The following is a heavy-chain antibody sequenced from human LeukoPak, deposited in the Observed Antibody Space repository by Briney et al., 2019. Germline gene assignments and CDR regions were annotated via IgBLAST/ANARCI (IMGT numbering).Heavy chain of an antibody. Sequence: GGSLRLSXAASGFTFRSYAMSWVRQAPGKGLEWVSAISGSGGSTYYADSVKGRFTISRDNSKNTLYLQMYSLRAEDTAVYYCAKGEGLPIPDYWGQGTLVTVSS. D-gene: IGHD2-21*01. J-gene: IGHJ4*02. V-gene: IGHV3-23*01. CDR1: GFTFRSYA. CDR2: ISGSGGST. CDR3: AKGEGLPIPDY.